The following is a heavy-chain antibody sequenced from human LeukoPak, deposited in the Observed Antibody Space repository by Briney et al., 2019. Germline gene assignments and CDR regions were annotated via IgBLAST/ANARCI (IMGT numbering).Heavy chain of an antibody. CDR3: ASVYSDFWSGYPNYYYYYDMDV. CDR1: GGTFSSYA. V-gene: IGHV1-69*01. D-gene: IGHD3/OR15-3a*01. J-gene: IGHJ6*02. Sequence: GASVKVSCKASGGTFSSYAISCVRQAPGQGLEWMGGIIPIFGTANYAQKFQGRVTITADESTSTAYMELSSLRSEDTAVYHCASVYSDFWSGYPNYYYYYDMDVWGQGTTVTVSS. CDR2: IIPIFGTA.